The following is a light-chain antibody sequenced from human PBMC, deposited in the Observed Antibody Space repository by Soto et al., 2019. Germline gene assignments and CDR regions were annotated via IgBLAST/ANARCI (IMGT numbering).Light chain of an antibody. CDR2: GAS. Sequence: EIVLTQSPGTLSLSPGERATLSCRASQSVSSNYLAWHQQKPGQAPRLLIYGASSRATGIPDRFSGSGSGTDFTLTISRLEPEDIAVYYCQQYGGSPPWTFGQGTKVEVK. V-gene: IGKV3-20*01. CDR1: QSVSSNY. J-gene: IGKJ1*01. CDR3: QQYGGSPPWT.